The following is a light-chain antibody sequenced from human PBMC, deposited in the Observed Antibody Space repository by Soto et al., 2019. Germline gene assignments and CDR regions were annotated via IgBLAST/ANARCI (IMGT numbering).Light chain of an antibody. J-gene: IGKJ4*01. CDR1: QTISND. CDR3: QQNNKWPPVT. V-gene: IGKV3-15*01. Sequence: EVVMTQSPATVSVSPGEGGTLSCRASQTISNDLAWYQQKPGQAPRLLIYGASTRATGVPARFSGGGSGTEFTLPISSLQSEDFAFYYCQQNNKWPPVTFGGGTKVEI. CDR2: GAS.